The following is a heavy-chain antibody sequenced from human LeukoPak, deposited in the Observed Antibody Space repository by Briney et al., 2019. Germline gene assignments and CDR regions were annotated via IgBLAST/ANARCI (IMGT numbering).Heavy chain of an antibody. D-gene: IGHD3-10*01. V-gene: IGHV3-66*01. CDR2: IYSGGST. J-gene: IGHJ4*02. Sequence: GGSLRLSCAASGFTVSSNYMSWVRQAPGRGLEWVSVIYSGGSTYYADSVKGRFTISTDNSKNTLYLQMTNLRAKDTPGYYCAKEGARSGSPGFDYWGQGTLVTVSS. CDR3: AKEGARSGSPGFDY. CDR1: GFTVSSNY.